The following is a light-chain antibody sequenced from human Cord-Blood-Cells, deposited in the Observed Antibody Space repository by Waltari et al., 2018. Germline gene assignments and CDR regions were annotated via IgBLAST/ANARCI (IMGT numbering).Light chain of an antibody. CDR2: WAS. Sequence: DIVMTQSPDSLAVSLGERATINCKYSQSVLYSSNNKNYLAWYQQKPGQPPKLLIYWASTRESGVPDLFSGSGSGTDFTLTISRLQAEDVAVYYCQQYYSTPYTFGQGTKLEIK. CDR3: QQYYSTPYT. V-gene: IGKV4-1*01. CDR1: QSVLYSSNNKNY. J-gene: IGKJ2*01.